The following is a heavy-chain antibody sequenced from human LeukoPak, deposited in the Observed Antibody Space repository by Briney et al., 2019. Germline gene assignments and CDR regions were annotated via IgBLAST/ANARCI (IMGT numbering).Heavy chain of an antibody. CDR2: AYGDGSSQ. Sequence: GGSLRLSCAASGFPFSGYGMHWVHQAPGKGLEWVAVAYGDGSSQYYADSVKGRFSISKDISKNTLSLQMNSLRAEDTAVYSCATGGNFYYSHWGQGTLVTVSS. CDR3: ATGGNFYYSH. D-gene: IGHD4-11*01. CDR1: GFPFSGYG. J-gene: IGHJ1*01. V-gene: IGHV3-33*01.